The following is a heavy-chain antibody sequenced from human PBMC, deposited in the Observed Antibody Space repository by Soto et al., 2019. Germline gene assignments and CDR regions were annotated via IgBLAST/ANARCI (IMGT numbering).Heavy chain of an antibody. CDR1: GYTFTSYA. Sequence: QVQLVQSGAEVKKPGASVKVSCKASGYTFTSYAMNWVRQAPGQRLEWMGWINAGNGNTKYSQKFQGRVTITRDTSASTAYMELSSLRSEDTAVYYCAGDERTIVVPAAQPDYWGQGTLVTVSS. D-gene: IGHD2-2*01. V-gene: IGHV1-3*01. CDR3: AGDERTIVVPAAQPDY. CDR2: INAGNGNT. J-gene: IGHJ4*02.